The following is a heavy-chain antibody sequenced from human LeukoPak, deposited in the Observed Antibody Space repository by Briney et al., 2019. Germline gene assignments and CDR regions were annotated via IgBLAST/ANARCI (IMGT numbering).Heavy chain of an antibody. CDR2: ISYDGSNK. D-gene: IGHD3-10*01. Sequence: GGSLRLSCAASGFTFSSYAMHWVRQAPGKGLEWVAAISYDGSNKYYADSVKGRFTISRDNSKNTLYLQMNSLRAEDTAVYYCAKRYGSGSYYYYYYYMDVWGKGTTVTISS. J-gene: IGHJ6*03. CDR3: AKRYGSGSYYYYYYYMDV. V-gene: IGHV3-30*04. CDR1: GFTFSSYA.